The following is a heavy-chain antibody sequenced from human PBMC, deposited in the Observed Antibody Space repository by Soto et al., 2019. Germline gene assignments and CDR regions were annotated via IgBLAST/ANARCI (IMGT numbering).Heavy chain of an antibody. CDR2: LSSSTCHT. J-gene: IGHJ4*02. D-gene: IGHD6-13*01. CDR1: GFTFSDYY. CDR3: ARGRGAAGAYFDF. V-gene: IGHV3-11*05. Sequence: QVQLVESGGGLVKPGGSLRLSCAVSGFTFSDYYMTWIRQAPGKGLEWVSYLSSSTCHTNYADSVKGRFTISRDNAKNSLFLQMNSLRAEDTAVYYCARGRGAAGAYFDFWGQGTLVPVSS.